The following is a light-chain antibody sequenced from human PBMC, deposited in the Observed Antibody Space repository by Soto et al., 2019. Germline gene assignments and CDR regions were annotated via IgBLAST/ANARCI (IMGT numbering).Light chain of an antibody. CDR1: QSVSSSY. CDR2: GGS. J-gene: IGKJ4*01. CDR3: QQYGSSLPLT. V-gene: IGKV3-20*01. Sequence: DIVMTQSPGTLSLSPGERATLSCRASQSVSSSYLAWYQEKPGQAPRLRIYGGSSRATGIPDRFSGSGSGTDFTLTISRLEPQDCAGYYCQQYGSSLPLTFXGGPTAHIK.